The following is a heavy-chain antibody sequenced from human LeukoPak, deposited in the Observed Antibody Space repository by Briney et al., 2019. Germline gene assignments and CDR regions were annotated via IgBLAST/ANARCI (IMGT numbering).Heavy chain of an antibody. CDR2: INPNSGGT. CDR3: ARTPVGYCSGGSCYGAFDI. CDR1: GYTFTGYY. V-gene: IGHV1-2*06. J-gene: IGHJ3*02. D-gene: IGHD2-15*01. Sequence: ASVKVSCKASGYTFTGYYMHWVRQAPGQGLEWMGRINPNSGGTNYAQKFQGRVTMTRDTSISTAYMELSRLRAEDTAVYYCARTPVGYCSGGSCYGAFDIWGQGTMVTVSS.